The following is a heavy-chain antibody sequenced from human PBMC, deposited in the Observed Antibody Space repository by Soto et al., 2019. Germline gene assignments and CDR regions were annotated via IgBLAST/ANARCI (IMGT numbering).Heavy chain of an antibody. Sequence: GGSLRLSCAVSGSTFSNDWMHWVRQAPGKGLVWVSHINSDGSGTHYADSVKGRFTIARDNAKSTVYLQMNSLRADDTAVYYCARDRSYTLDVWGQGTTVTVSS. CDR1: GSTFSNDW. V-gene: IGHV3-74*01. J-gene: IGHJ6*02. CDR3: ARDRSYTLDV. CDR2: INSDGSGT. D-gene: IGHD4-4*01.